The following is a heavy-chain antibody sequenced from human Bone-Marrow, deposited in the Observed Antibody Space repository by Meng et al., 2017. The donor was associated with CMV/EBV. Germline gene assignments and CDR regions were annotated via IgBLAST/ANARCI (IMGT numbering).Heavy chain of an antibody. V-gene: IGHV3-48*04. Sequence: GESLKISCAASGFTFSSYSMNWVRQAPGKGLEWVSYISSSSSTIYYADSVKGRFTISRDNAKNSLYLQMNSLRAEDTAVYYCARDFNWNNGYGMDVWGQGTTVTVSS. CDR3: ARDFNWNNGYGMDV. CDR1: GFTFSSYS. J-gene: IGHJ6*02. CDR2: ISSSSSTI. D-gene: IGHD1/OR15-1a*01.